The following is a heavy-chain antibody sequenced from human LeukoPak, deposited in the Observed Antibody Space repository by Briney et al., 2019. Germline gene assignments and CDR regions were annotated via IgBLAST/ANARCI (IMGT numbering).Heavy chain of an antibody. D-gene: IGHD6-13*01. J-gene: IGHJ4*02. CDR2: INHSGST. V-gene: IGHV4-34*01. Sequence: SETLSLTCAVYGGSFSGYYWSWIRQPPGKGLEWIGEINHSGSTNYNPSLKSRVTISVDTSKNQFSLKLSSVTAADTAVYYCESVRARRVAAAPLGFDYWGQGTLVTVSS. CDR3: ESVRARRVAAAPLGFDY. CDR1: GGSFSGYY.